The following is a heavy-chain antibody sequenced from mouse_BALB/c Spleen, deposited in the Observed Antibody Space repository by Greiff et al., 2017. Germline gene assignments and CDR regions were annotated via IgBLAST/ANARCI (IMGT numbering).Heavy chain of an antibody. CDR2: IWTGGGT. V-gene: IGHV2-9-2*01. CDR3: VRDHSSGYVPYAMDY. J-gene: IGHJ4*01. CDR1: GFSLTSYD. Sequence: QVQLQQSGPGLVAPSQSLSITCTVSGFSLTSYDISWIRQPPGKGLEWLGVIWTGGGTNYNSAFMSRLSISKDNSKSQVFLKMNSLQTDDTAIYYCVRDHSSGYVPYAMDYWGQGTSVTVSS. D-gene: IGHD3-1*01.